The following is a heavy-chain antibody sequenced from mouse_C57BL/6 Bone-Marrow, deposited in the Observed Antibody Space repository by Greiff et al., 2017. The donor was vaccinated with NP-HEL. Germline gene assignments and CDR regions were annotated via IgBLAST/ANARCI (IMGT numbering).Heavy chain of an antibody. D-gene: IGHD1-1*01. J-gene: IGHJ3*01. V-gene: IGHV14-4*01. CDR1: GFNIKDDY. CDR2: IDPENGDT. Sequence: EVQLQQSGAELVRPGASVKLSCTASGFNIKDDYMHWVKQRPEQGLEWIGWIDPENGDTEYASKFQGKATITADTSSNTAYLQLSSLTSEDTAVYYCTRGYYYGSSYLAYWGQGTLVTVSA. CDR3: TRGYYYGSSYLAY.